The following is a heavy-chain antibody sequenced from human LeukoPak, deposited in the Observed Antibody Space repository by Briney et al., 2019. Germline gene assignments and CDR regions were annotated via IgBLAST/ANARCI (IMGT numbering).Heavy chain of an antibody. V-gene: IGHV3-30-3*01. CDR2: ISYDGSNK. Sequence: SCKASGGTFSSYAMHWVRQAPGKGLEWVAVISYDGSNKYYADSVKGRFTISRDNSKNTLYLQMNSLRAEDTAVYYCARDLGLYYYDSRGLFDYWGQGTLVTVSS. D-gene: IGHD3-22*01. J-gene: IGHJ4*02. CDR1: GGTFSSYA. CDR3: ARDLGLYYYDSRGLFDY.